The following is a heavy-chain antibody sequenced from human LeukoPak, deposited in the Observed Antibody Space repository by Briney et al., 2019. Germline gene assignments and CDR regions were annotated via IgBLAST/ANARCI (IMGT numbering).Heavy chain of an antibody. CDR1: GYTFTSYG. V-gene: IGHV1-18*01. D-gene: IGHD6-13*01. CDR2: SSAYNVNT. Sequence: GASVKVSSKASGYTFTSYGISCVRQAPGHGLEWMGWSSAYNVNTNYAQKLQGRVTMTTDTSTSTAYMELRRLRSDDTAVYYCARSYSRSWFPPGYWGQGTLVTVSS. J-gene: IGHJ4*02. CDR3: ARSYSRSWFPPGY.